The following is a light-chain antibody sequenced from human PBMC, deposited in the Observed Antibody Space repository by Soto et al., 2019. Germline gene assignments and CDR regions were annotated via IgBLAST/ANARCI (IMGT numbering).Light chain of an antibody. V-gene: IGLV2-8*01. CDR3: KSYAGSNTYV. CDR2: EVV. Sequence: QSALTQPPSASGSPGQSVTSSCTGTKNDIGVYDFVSWYQHHPGKAPRLIIYEVVQRPSGVPDRFSGSKSGNTASLTVSGLQAADEGDYFCKSYAGSNTYVFGSGTKVTVL. CDR1: KNDIGVYDF. J-gene: IGLJ1*01.